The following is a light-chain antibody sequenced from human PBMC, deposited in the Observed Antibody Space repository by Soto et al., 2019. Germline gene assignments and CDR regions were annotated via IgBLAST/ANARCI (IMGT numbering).Light chain of an antibody. CDR3: QQYHNWHPGLT. V-gene: IGKV3-15*01. CDR1: QSVSGN. Sequence: VMTQSPATLSVSPGERVTLSCTASQSVSGNLAWYQQKPGQAPRLLIHGASTRATDIPARFSGSGSGTEFTLTITSLQSEDFAVYYCQQYHNWHPGLTFGGANRVEIK. CDR2: GAS. J-gene: IGKJ4*01.